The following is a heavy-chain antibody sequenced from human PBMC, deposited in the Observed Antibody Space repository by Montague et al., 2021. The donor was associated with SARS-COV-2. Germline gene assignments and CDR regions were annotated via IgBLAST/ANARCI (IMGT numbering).Heavy chain of an antibody. CDR2: T. V-gene: IGHV4-34*01. J-gene: IGHJ6*02. Sequence: TNYNPSLKSRVTISVDTSKNQFSLKLISVTAADTAVYYCARVRYYGSGTSVGMDVWGQGTTVTGSS. D-gene: IGHD3-10*01. CDR3: ARVRYYGSGTSVGMDV.